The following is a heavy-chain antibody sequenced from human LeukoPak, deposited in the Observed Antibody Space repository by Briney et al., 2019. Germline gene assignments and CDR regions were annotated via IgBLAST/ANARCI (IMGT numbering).Heavy chain of an antibody. CDR1: GYTLTELS. CDR2: FDPEDGET. CDR3: ATLGPLRFLEWLLPEDY. J-gene: IGHJ4*02. Sequence: GASVKVSCRVSGYTLTELSMHWVRQAPGKGLEWMGGFDPEDGETIYAQKFQGRVTMTEDTSTDTAYMELSSLRSEDTAVYYCATLGPLRFLEWLLPEDYWGQGTLVTVSS. V-gene: IGHV1-24*01. D-gene: IGHD3-3*01.